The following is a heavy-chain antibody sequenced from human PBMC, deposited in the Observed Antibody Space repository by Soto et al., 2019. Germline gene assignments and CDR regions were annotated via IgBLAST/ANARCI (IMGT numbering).Heavy chain of an antibody. D-gene: IGHD3-22*01. CDR2: IVVGSGNT. V-gene: IGHV1-58*01. CDR3: AAHPHPYDSSRYFFDY. Sequence: QMQLLQSGPEVKKPGTSVKVSCKASGFTFTSSAVQWVRQARGQRLEWIGWIVVGSGNTNYAQKFQERVTIPRDMSTSTAYMELSSLRSEDTAVYYCAAHPHPYDSSRYFFDYWGQGTLVTVSS. J-gene: IGHJ4*02. CDR1: GFTFTSSA.